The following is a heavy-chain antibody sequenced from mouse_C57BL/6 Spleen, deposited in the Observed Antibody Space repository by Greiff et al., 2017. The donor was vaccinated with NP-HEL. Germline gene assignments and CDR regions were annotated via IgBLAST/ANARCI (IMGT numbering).Heavy chain of an antibody. J-gene: IGHJ2*01. CDR1: GYAFTNYL. CDR2: INPGSGGT. V-gene: IGHV1-54*01. D-gene: IGHD1-1*01. CDR3: ARGTTVVATDY. Sequence: QVQLQQSGAELVRPGTSVKVSCKASGYAFTNYLIEWVKQRPGQGLEWIGVINPGSGGTNYNETFKGKATLTADKSSSTAYMQLSSLTSEDSAVYFCARGTTVVATDYWGQGTTLTVSS.